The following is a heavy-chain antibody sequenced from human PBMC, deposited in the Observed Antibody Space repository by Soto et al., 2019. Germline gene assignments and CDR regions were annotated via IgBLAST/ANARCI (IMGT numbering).Heavy chain of an antibody. CDR3: ARYQEDIVVVPAPYGMDV. D-gene: IGHD2-2*01. CDR2: INPNSGGT. CDR1: GYTFTGYY. V-gene: IGHV1-2*02. Sequence: QVQLVQSGAEVKKPGASVKVSCKASGYTFTGYYMHWVRQAPGQGLEWMGWINPNSGGTNYAQKFQGRVTMTRDTSISTAYMELSRMRSDDTAVYYCARYQEDIVVVPAPYGMDVWGQGTTVTVSS. J-gene: IGHJ6*02.